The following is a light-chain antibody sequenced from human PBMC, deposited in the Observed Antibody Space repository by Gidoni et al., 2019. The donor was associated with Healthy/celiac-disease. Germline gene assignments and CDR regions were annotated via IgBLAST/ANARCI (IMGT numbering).Light chain of an antibody. J-gene: IGKJ4*01. V-gene: IGKV1-39*01. Sequence: DIQMTQSPSSLSASVGDRVTITCRASQNISIYLNWYQQKPGKAPKVLIHAASSLQSGVPSTFSGSGSGTDFTLTITSLQREDFATYYCQQSYSNPLAFGGXTKVEI. CDR2: AAS. CDR3: QQSYSNPLA. CDR1: QNISIY.